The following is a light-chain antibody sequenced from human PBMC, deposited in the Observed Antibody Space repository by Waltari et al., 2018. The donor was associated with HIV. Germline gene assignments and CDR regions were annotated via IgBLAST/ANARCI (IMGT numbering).Light chain of an antibody. CDR2: WAS. Sequence: DIVMSQSHDYLAVSLVERPPINCHHLRIVLYSPNTKKYLAWYQQKPGQPPKLLLYWASTRESAVPDRFRGSGSGTDFTLTISSLQAEDLAVYYCQQYDSTPRTFGGGTKVEIK. V-gene: IGKV4-1*01. J-gene: IGKJ4*02. CDR3: QQYDSTPRT. CDR1: RIVLYSPNTKKY.